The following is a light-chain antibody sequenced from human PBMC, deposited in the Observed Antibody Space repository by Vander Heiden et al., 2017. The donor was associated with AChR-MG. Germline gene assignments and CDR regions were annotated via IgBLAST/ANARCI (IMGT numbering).Light chain of an antibody. CDR2: KAS. Sequence: DIQMTQSPSTLSASVGDRVTITCRASQSISSWLAWYQQKPGKAPKLLIYKASSLESGVPSRFSGSGSGTEFTLTISSLQPDDFATYYFQQYNSYSGTVGEGTKLEIK. CDR1: QSISSW. CDR3: QQYNSYSGT. V-gene: IGKV1-5*03. J-gene: IGKJ2*01.